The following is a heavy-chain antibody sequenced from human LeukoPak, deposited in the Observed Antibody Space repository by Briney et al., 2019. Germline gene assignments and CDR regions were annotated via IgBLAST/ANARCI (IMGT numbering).Heavy chain of an antibody. D-gene: IGHD6-13*01. CDR1: GGSFSGYY. J-gene: IGHJ4*02. Sequence: SETLSLTCAVYGGSFSGYYWSWIRQPPGKGLEWIGEINHSGSTNYNPSLKSRVTISVDTSKNQFSLKLSSVTAADTAVYHCARGPIYSSWGQGTLVTASS. CDR3: ARGPIYSS. V-gene: IGHV4-34*01. CDR2: INHSGST.